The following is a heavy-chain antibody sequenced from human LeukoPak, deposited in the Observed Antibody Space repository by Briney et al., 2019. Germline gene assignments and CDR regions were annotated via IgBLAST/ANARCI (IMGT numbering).Heavy chain of an antibody. CDR1: GYTFTGYY. J-gene: IGHJ3*02. D-gene: IGHD2-15*01. V-gene: IGHV1-2*02. CDR3: ARGTGFYDAFDI. Sequence: ASVKVSCKASGYTFTGYYMHWVRQAPGQGLEWMGWINPNSGGTNYAQKFQGRVTMTRDTSISTAYMELSRLRSDDTAVHYCARGTGFYDAFDIWGQGTMVTVSS. CDR2: INPNSGGT.